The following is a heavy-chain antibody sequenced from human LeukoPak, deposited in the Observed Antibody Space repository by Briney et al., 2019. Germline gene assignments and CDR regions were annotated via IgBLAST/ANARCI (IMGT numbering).Heavy chain of an antibody. CDR3: APRPESRGVIVDY. Sequence: TPSETLSLTCTVSGGSISSSSYYWGWIRQPPGKGLEWIGEINHSGSTNYNPSLKSRVTISVDTSKNQFSLKLSSVTAADTAVYYCAPRPESRGVIVDYWGQGTLVTVSS. J-gene: IGHJ4*02. CDR1: GGSISSSSYY. D-gene: IGHD3-10*01. CDR2: INHSGST. V-gene: IGHV4-39*07.